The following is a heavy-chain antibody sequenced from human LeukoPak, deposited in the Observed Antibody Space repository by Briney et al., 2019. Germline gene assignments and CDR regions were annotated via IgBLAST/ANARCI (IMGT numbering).Heavy chain of an antibody. Sequence: GRSLRLSCAASGFTFSSYGMHWVRQAPGKGLEWVAVISYDGCNKYYADSVKGRFTISRDNSKNTLYLQMNSLRAEDTAVYYCAKGDDFWSGYSYYYYGMDVWGQGTTVTVSS. J-gene: IGHJ6*02. CDR2: ISYDGCNK. CDR1: GFTFSSYG. V-gene: IGHV3-30*18. D-gene: IGHD3-3*01. CDR3: AKGDDFWSGYSYYYYGMDV.